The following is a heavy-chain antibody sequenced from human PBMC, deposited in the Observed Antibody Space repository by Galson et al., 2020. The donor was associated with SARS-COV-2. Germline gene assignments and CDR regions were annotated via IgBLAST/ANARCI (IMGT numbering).Heavy chain of an antibody. CDR1: GFTFSSYS. J-gene: IGHJ4*02. D-gene: IGHD6-19*01. V-gene: IGHV3-21*01. CDR3: ARDLGGVAGTTYFDY. Sequence: GGSLRLSCAASGFTFSSYSMNWVRQAPGKGLEWVSSISSSSSYIYYADSVKGRFTISRDNAKNSLYLQMNSLRAEDTAVYYCARDLGGVAGTTYFDYWGQGTLVTVSS. CDR2: ISSSSSYI.